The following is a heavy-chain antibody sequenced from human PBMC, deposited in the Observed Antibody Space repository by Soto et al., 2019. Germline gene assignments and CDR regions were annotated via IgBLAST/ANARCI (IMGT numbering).Heavy chain of an antibody. Sequence: QVQLVQSGAEMKSPGSSVKVSCKATGYIFIGSYLHWIRQAPGQGPEWMGSIYPATGDTDYAQTYQGRVILTGDTAFGTAYMELKWLTFDDTGMYYCARGPSEWGQGTLVTVSS. V-gene: IGHV1-2*02. CDR3: ARGPSE. CDR2: IYPATGDT. CDR1: GYIFIGSY. J-gene: IGHJ4*02.